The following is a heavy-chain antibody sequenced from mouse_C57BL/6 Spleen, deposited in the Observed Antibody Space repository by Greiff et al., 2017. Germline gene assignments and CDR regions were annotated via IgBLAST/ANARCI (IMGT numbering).Heavy chain of an antibody. D-gene: IGHD2-13*01. V-gene: IGHV1-81*01. Sequence: VQLQQSGAELARPGASVKLSCKASGYTFTSYGISWVKQRTGQGLEWIGEIYPRSGNTYYNEKFKGKATLTADKSSSTAYMDLRSLTSEDSSVYFSARSGDPYYGMDYWGQGTSVTVSA. CDR2: IYPRSGNT. CDR3: ARSGDPYYGMDY. J-gene: IGHJ4*01. CDR1: GYTFTSYG.